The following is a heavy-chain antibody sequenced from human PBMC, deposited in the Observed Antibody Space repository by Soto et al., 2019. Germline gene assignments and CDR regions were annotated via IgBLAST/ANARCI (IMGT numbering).Heavy chain of an antibody. V-gene: IGHV4-34*01. CDR1: GGSFSGYY. D-gene: IGHD3-9*01. CDR2: INHSGST. Sequence: SETLSLTCAVYGGSFSGYYWSWIRQPPGKGLEWIGEINHSGSTNYNPSLKSRVTISVDTSKNQFSLKLSSVTAADTAVYYCARALILTGYYIHDAFDIWGQGTMVTVSS. CDR3: ARALILTGYYIHDAFDI. J-gene: IGHJ3*02.